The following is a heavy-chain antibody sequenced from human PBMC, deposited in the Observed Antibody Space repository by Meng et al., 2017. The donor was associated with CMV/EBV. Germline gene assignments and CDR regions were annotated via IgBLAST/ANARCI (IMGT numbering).Heavy chain of an antibody. CDR3: ARGGTDYWSGYVWFDP. CDR2: IYYNGNT. CDR1: AGSISSYY. V-gene: IGHV4-59*01. Sequence: SETLSLTCTVSAGSISSYYWTWNRQPPGKGLEWVGYIYYNGNTNYNPSLKSRVTISVDTSKNQFSLKMSYVTAADTAVYYCARGGTDYWSGYVWFDPWGQGTLVTVSS. D-gene: IGHD3-3*01. J-gene: IGHJ5*02.